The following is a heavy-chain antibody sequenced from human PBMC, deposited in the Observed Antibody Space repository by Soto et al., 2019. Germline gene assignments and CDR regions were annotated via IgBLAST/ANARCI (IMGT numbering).Heavy chain of an antibody. CDR1: GFSLSTSAVG. V-gene: IGHV2-5*02. CDR2: IYWDDDK. J-gene: IGHJ4*02. CDR3: AHRRHDYHSGTNGFDY. Sequence: QITLKESGPTLVKPTQTLTVTCAFSGFSLSTSAVGVGWIRQPQGKALELLAIIYWDDDKHYSPSLRRRHTVTKDTSKYQVVLTMTNMDPVDTATYYCAHRRHDYHSGTNGFDYWGQVTRGTVSS. D-gene: IGHD3-10*01.